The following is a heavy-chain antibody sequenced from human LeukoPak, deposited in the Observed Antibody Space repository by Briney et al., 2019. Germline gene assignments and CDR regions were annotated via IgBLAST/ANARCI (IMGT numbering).Heavy chain of an antibody. V-gene: IGHV3-30*04. Sequence: PGGSLRLSCAAYGFTFSSYAMHWVRQAPGKGLEWVAVISYDGSNKYYADSVKGRFTISRDNSKNTLYLQMNSLRAEDTAVYYCARVEAVSSGWSDAFDIWGQGTMVTVSS. CDR3: ARVEAVSSGWSDAFDI. D-gene: IGHD6-19*01. CDR2: ISYDGSNK. CDR1: GFTFSSYA. J-gene: IGHJ3*02.